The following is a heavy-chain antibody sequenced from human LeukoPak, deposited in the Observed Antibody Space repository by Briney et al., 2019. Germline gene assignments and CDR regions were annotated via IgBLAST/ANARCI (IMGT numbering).Heavy chain of an antibody. J-gene: IGHJ4*02. CDR2: IYTSGST. V-gene: IGHV4-4*07. CDR3: ARGDYDYYDSSGYYSY. CDR1: GGSISSYY. D-gene: IGHD3-22*01. Sequence: SSETLSLTCTVSGGSISSYYWSWIRQPAGKGLEWIGRIYTSGSTNYNPSLKSRVTISVYTSKNQFSLKLSSVTAADTAVYYCARGDYDYYDSSGYYSYWGQGTLVTVSS.